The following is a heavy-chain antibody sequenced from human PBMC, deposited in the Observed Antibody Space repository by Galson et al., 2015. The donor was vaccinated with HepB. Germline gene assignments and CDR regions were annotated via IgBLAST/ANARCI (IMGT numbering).Heavy chain of an antibody. Sequence: SLRLSCAASGFTFSSYSMNWVRQAPGKGLEWVSSINDRSNYMYYADSVKGRFTISRDNAKNSLYLQMNSLRAEDTAIYYCARFPSSGTTVDFWGQGTLVTVSS. CDR2: INDRSNYM. D-gene: IGHD1-26*01. CDR3: ARFPSSGTTVDF. J-gene: IGHJ4*02. V-gene: IGHV3-21*01. CDR1: GFTFSSYS.